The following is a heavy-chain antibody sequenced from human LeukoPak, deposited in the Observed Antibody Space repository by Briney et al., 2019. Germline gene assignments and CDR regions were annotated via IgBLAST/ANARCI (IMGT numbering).Heavy chain of an antibody. CDR2: IIPIFGTA. Sequence: SVKVSCTASGGTFSSYAISWVRQAPGQGLEWMGGIIPIFGTANYAQKFQGRVTITADESTSTAYMELSSLRSEDTAVYYCAREGYYGSGSFSPYYYYGMDVWGQGTTVTVSS. D-gene: IGHD3-10*01. CDR1: GGTFSSYA. J-gene: IGHJ6*02. V-gene: IGHV1-69*01. CDR3: AREGYYGSGSFSPYYYYGMDV.